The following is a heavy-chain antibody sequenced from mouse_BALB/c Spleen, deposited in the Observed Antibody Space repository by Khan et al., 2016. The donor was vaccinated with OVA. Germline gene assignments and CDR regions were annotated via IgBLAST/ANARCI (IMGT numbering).Heavy chain of an antibody. Sequence: VQLKESGPGLVKPSQSLSLTCTVTGYSITSDHAWNWIRQFPGNKLEWMGYISYSGRTCYNPSLKSRTSITRDKSKNQFFLQLNSVTTEDTAISYCAGLEPIATVVATGFDYWGQGTTLTVSS. CDR2: ISYSGRT. CDR1: GYSITSDHA. V-gene: IGHV3-2*02. CDR3: AGLEPIATVVATGFDY. D-gene: IGHD1-1*01. J-gene: IGHJ2*01.